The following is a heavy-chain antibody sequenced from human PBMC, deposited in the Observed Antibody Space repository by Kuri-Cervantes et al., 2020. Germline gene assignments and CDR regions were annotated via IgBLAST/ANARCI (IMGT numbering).Heavy chain of an antibody. V-gene: IGHV3-30*02. CDR1: GFTFSDYY. CDR3: AKVPQGVPAAMPPYFDY. D-gene: IGHD2-2*01. Sequence: GESLKISCAASGFTFSDYYMTWIRQAPGKGLEWVAFIRYDGSNKYYADSVKGRFTVSRDNSKNTLYLQMNSLRAEDTAVYYCAKVPQGVPAAMPPYFDYWGQGTLVTVSS. CDR2: IRYDGSNK. J-gene: IGHJ4*02.